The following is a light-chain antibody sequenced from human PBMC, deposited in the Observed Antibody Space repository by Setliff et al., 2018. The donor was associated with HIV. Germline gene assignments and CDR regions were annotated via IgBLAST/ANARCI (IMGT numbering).Light chain of an antibody. V-gene: IGLV2-14*03. J-gene: IGLJ1*01. CDR1: SSDVGGSNY. CDR2: DVN. Sequence: QSVLTQPASVSGSPGQSITISCTGASSDVGGSNYVSWYQQHPGKAPKLMISDVNNRPSGVPDRFSGSKSGNTASLTISGLQAEDEAEYYCCSYAGSYTHVFGTGTKAPS. CDR3: CSYAGSYTHV.